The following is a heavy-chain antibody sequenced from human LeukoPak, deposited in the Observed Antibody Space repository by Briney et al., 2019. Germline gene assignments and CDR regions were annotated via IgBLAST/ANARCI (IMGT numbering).Heavy chain of an antibody. V-gene: IGHV4-39*07. D-gene: IGHD1-26*01. J-gene: IGHJ4*03. CDR3: AGSASVGATGGFDS. Sequence: SETLSLTCTVSGGSISSSSYYWGWIRQPPGKGLEWIGSIYYRGSTYYNPSLKSRVTVSVDTSKSQFSLKLSSVTAADTAVYYCAGSASVGATGGFDSWGQGTTVTVSS. CDR1: GGSISSSSYY. CDR2: IYYRGST.